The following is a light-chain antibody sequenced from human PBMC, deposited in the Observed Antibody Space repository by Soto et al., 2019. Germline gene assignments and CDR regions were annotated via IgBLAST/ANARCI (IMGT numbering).Light chain of an antibody. CDR2: DVT. V-gene: IGLV2-14*03. CDR3: SSFARSGAGVG. Sequence: QSALTQPASVSGSPGQSITISCTGTRSDVGGYDYVSWYQQYPGKAPKLVIYDVTNRPSGVSDRFSGSKSGNTASLTISGLQAEDEADYYCSSFARSGAGVGFGGGTKVTVL. CDR1: RSDVGGYDY. J-gene: IGLJ2*01.